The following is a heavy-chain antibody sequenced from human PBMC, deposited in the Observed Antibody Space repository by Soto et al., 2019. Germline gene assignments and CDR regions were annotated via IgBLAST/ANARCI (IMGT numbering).Heavy chain of an antibody. V-gene: IGHV4-39*07. CDR1: GGSITSSSYY. Sequence: SETLSLTCTVSGGSITSSSYYWDWIRQPPGKGLEWIGNIYYSGSTYYNPSLKSRVTISVDTSKNQFSLKLSSVTAADTAVYYCASFTPERYYDILTGYYHDYWGQGTLVTVSS. CDR2: IYYSGST. CDR3: ASFTPERYYDILTGYYHDY. D-gene: IGHD3-9*01. J-gene: IGHJ4*02.